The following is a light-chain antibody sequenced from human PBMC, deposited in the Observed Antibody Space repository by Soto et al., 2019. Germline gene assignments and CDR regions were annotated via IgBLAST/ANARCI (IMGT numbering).Light chain of an antibody. Sequence: EIMLTQSPGTVSLSPGERATLSCRASQSVSSSYLAWYQQKPGQAPRLLIYGASSRATGIPDRFSGSGSGTDFTLTISRLEPEDFAVYYCQQYGSSPTWTFGQGTKVEIK. V-gene: IGKV3-20*01. J-gene: IGKJ1*01. CDR1: QSVSSSY. CDR3: QQYGSSPTWT. CDR2: GAS.